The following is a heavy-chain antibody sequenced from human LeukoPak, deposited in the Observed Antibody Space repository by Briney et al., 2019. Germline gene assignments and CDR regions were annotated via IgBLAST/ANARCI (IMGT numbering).Heavy chain of an antibody. Sequence: ASVKVSCKASGYTFINYGITWVRQAPGQGLEWMGWISAHNGNTNYAQKVQGRVTMTTDTSTSTAYMELRSLRSDDTAVYYCARVPSSSKRIRQFDPWGQGTLVTLSS. CDR2: ISAHNGNT. J-gene: IGHJ5*02. CDR3: ARVPSSSKRIRQFDP. V-gene: IGHV1-18*01. D-gene: IGHD2-2*01. CDR1: GYTFINYG.